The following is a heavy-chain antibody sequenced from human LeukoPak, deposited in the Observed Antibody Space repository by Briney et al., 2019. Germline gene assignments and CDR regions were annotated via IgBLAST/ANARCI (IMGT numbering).Heavy chain of an antibody. D-gene: IGHD1-26*01. Sequence: GGSLRLSCAASGFTFSGYSMNWVRQAPGKGLEWVSSISSTSTYIYYADSVKGRFTISRDNAKNSLYLQMNSLRAEDMAVYYCAFLVGATQDVWGKGTTVIVSS. V-gene: IGHV3-21*01. CDR3: AFLVGATQDV. CDR2: ISSTSTYI. CDR1: GFTFSGYS. J-gene: IGHJ6*04.